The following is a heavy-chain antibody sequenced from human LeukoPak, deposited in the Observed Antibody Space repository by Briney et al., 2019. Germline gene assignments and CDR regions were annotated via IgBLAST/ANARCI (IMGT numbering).Heavy chain of an antibody. CDR2: IDHSGST. J-gene: IGHJ4*02. CDR1: GGSFSGYY. V-gene: IGHV4-34*01. CDR3: ARNGYFYSSGWYY. D-gene: IGHD6-19*01. Sequence: SETLSLTCAVYGGSFSGYYWSWIRQPPGKGLEWIGEIDHSGSTNYNPSLKSRVTISVDTSKNLFSLKLSSVTAADTAVYYCARNGYFYSSGWYYWGQGTLVTVSS.